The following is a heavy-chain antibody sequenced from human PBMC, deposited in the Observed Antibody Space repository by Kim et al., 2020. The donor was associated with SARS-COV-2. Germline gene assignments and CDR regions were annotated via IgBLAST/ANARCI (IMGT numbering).Heavy chain of an antibody. CDR3: ARDSPALGLRSDY. V-gene: IGHV3-7*03. Sequence: YVDSVKGRFTISRDNAKNSLYLQMNSLRAEDTAVYYCARDSPALGLRSDYWGQGTLVTVSS. D-gene: IGHD4-17*01. J-gene: IGHJ4*02.